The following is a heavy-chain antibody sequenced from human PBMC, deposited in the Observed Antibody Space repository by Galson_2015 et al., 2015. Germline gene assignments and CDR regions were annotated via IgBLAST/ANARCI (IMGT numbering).Heavy chain of an antibody. V-gene: IGHV3-21*01. CDR2: ISGRSTFI. J-gene: IGHJ4*02. D-gene: IGHD1-1*01. CDR1: GFPFSSYT. CDR3: TRHLAIGSGSPEF. Sequence: SLRLSCAASGFPFSSYTMNWVRQAPGKGLQWVSSISGRSTFIFYSDSVKGRFTISRDNAKNSLSLQMNSLRGDDTAVYYCTRHLAIGSGSPEFWGQGTLVAVSS.